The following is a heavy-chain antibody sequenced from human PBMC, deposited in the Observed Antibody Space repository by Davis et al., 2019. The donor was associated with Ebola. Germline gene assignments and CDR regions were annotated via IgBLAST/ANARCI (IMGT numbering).Heavy chain of an antibody. CDR1: GYTFTSYY. J-gene: IGHJ4*02. V-gene: IGHV3-30*03. D-gene: IGHD3-10*01. CDR3: AGGPEVWFELNY. CDR2: ISHDGGDE. Sequence: SCKASGYTFTSYYMHWVRQAPDKGLQWVAVISHDGGDEYYTDSVKGRFTISRDNSKTTLYLQMDSLRAEDTAVYYCAGGPEVWFELNYWGQGTLVSVSS.